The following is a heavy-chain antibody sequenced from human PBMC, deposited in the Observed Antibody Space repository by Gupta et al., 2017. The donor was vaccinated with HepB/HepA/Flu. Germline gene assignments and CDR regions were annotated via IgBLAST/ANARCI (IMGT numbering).Heavy chain of an antibody. CDR3: ARDIPSSYGPYYYGMDV. D-gene: IGHD5-18*01. CDR1: GFTFSSYA. J-gene: IGHJ6*02. Sequence: QVQLVESGGGVVQPGRSLRLSCAASGFTFSSYAMHWFRQAPGKGLEWVAVISYDGSNKYYADSVKGRFTISRDNSKNTLYLQMNSLRAEDTAVYYCARDIPSSYGPYYYGMDVWGQGTTVTVSS. CDR2: ISYDGSNK. V-gene: IGHV3-30-3*01.